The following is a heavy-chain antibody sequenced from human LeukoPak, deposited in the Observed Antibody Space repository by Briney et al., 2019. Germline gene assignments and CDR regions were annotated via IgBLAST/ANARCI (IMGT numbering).Heavy chain of an antibody. J-gene: IGHJ4*02. CDR2: IYYSGST. V-gene: IGHV4-39*01. D-gene: IGHD2-21*02. CDR1: GGSISSSSYY. CDR3: ARLLVGTLYYFDY. Sequence: PSETLSLTCTVSGGSISSSSYYWGWIRQPPGKGLEWIGSIYYSGSTYYNPSLKSRVTISVDTSKNQFSLKLSSVTAADAAVYYCARLLVGTLYYFDYWGQGTLVTVSS.